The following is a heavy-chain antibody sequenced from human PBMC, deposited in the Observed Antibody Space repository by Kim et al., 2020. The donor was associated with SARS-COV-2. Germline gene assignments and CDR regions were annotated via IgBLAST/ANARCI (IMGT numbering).Heavy chain of an antibody. Sequence: GGSLRLSCSASGFSFSKYAMSWVRQAPGKGLEWVSLICRGGTKDYADAVKGRLIISRDNSKNTMFLQMSSLRAEDTAVYYCAERDIEGTTDRPFLIDLWG. V-gene: IGHV3-23*03. CDR3: AERDIEGTTDRPFLIDL. CDR2: ICRGGTK. J-gene: IGHJ6*01. CDR1: GFSFSKYA. D-gene: IGHD1-26*01.